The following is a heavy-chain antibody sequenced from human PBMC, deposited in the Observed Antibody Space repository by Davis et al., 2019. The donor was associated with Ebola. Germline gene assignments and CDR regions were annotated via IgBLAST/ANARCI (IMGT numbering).Heavy chain of an antibody. J-gene: IGHJ4*02. CDR2: ISGSGGST. CDR1: GFTFSSYG. Sequence: PGGSLRLSCAASGFTFSSYGMHWVRQAPGKGLEWVSAISGSGGSTYYADSVKGRFTISRDSSKNTLYLQMNTLRADDTAVYYCARDRGYSGYVDCWGQGTLVTVSS. V-gene: IGHV3-23*01. D-gene: IGHD5-12*01. CDR3: ARDRGYSGYVDC.